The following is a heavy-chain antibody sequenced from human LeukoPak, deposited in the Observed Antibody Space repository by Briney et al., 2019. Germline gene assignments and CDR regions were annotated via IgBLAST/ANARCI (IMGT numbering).Heavy chain of an antibody. J-gene: IGHJ4*02. D-gene: IGHD2-2*01. V-gene: IGHV4-34*01. Sequence: SETLSLTCTVSGGSISSYYWSWIRQPAGKGLEWIGEINHSGSTNYNPSLKSRVTISVDTSKNQFSLKLSSVTAADTAVYYCARVRRYCSSTSCQRVFDYWGQGTLVTVSS. CDR2: INHSGST. CDR1: GGSISSYY. CDR3: ARVRRYCSSTSCQRVFDY.